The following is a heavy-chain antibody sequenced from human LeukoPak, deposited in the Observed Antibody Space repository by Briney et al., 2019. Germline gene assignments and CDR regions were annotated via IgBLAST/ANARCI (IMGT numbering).Heavy chain of an antibody. CDR1: GFTVSSNY. CDR2: IYSGGST. Sequence: GGSLRLSCAASGFTVSSNYMSWVRQAPGKGREWVSVIYSGGSTYYADSVKGRFTISRDNSKNTLYLQMNSLRAEDTAVYYCARGTQVAGYAFDIWGQGTMVTVSS. D-gene: IGHD6-19*01. J-gene: IGHJ3*02. V-gene: IGHV3-53*01. CDR3: ARGTQVAGYAFDI.